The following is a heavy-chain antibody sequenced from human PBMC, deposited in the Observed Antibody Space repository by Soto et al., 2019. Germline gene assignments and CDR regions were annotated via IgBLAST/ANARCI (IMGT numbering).Heavy chain of an antibody. CDR3: PRDQVAAAGTWFDP. CDR1: GDSVSSNSPA. J-gene: IGHJ5*02. V-gene: IGHV6-1*01. D-gene: IGHD6-13*01. Sequence: SQTLSLTGAISGDSVSSNSPAWNWIRDSPSRGLEWLGRTYYRSKWYNDYAVSVKSRMTINPDTSKNQFSLQLNSVTPEDTAVYYCPRDQVAAAGTWFDPWGQGTLVTVSS. CDR2: TYYRSKWYN.